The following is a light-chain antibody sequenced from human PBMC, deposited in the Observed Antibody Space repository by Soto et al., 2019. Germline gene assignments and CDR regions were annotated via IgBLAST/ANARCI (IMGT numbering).Light chain of an antibody. CDR1: QDISNY. Sequence: DIQMTQSPSSLSAAVGDRVTITCQASQDISNYLNWYQQKPGKAPKLLIYDASNLETGVPSRFSGGGSGTHFSVTISSLQPEDIETYYCQQYDNLPLALGGGTKVDI. CDR3: QQYDNLPLA. V-gene: IGKV1-33*01. CDR2: DAS. J-gene: IGKJ4*01.